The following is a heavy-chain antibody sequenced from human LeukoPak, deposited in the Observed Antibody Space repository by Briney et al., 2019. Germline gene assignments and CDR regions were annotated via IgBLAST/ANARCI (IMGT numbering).Heavy chain of an antibody. CDR1: GGSISSGSDY. CDR2: IYTSGST. V-gene: IGHV4-61*02. Sequence: PSQTLSLTCTVSGGSISSGSDYWSWIRQPAGKGLEWIGRIYTSGSTNYNPSLKSRVTISVDTSKNQFSLKLSSVTAADTAVYYCARDPGSSGWYVVWGQGTLVTVSS. CDR3: ARDPGSSGWYVV. J-gene: IGHJ4*02. D-gene: IGHD6-19*01.